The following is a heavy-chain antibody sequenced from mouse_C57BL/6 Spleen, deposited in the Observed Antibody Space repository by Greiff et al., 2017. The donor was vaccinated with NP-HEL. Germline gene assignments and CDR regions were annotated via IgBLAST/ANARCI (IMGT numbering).Heavy chain of an antibody. CDR3: EGEGGGNWFAY. J-gene: IGHJ3*01. D-gene: IGHD2-1*01. CDR2: ISYDGSN. Sequence: ESGPGLVKPSQSLSLTCSVTGYSITSGYYWNWIRQFPGNKLEWMAYISYDGSNNYNPSLKNRISITRYTSKNQFFLRLNSVTTEDTATCYCEGEGGGNWFAYWGQGTLVTVSA. CDR1: GYSITSGYY. V-gene: IGHV3-6*01.